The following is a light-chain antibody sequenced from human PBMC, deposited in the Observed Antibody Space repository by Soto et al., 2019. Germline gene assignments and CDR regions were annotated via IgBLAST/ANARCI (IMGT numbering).Light chain of an antibody. CDR2: GAS. CDR3: QFFVRSSYI. CDR1: QSVSSDF. V-gene: IGKV3-20*01. J-gene: IGKJ2*01. Sequence: DILLTQSPGTLSLSPGETATLSCRASQSVSSDFLAWYQQKPGQSPRLLIYGASLRVTGIPDRFSGSGSATDFTLSISSLQPEDFAVYYCQFFVRSSYIFGEGTELEIK.